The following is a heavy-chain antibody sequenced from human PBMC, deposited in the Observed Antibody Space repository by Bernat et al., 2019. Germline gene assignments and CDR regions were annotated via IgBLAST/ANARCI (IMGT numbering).Heavy chain of an antibody. V-gene: IGHV3-15*07. CDR3: TTGGWELRL. Sequence: EVQLVESGGGLVKPGGSLRLSCAASGFTFNNAWMNWVRQASGKGLEWVGRIKSKTDGGTTELAAPVKGRFTISRDDSQNTLYMEMNSLKAEYSAVYFCTTGGWELRLWGQGTLLTVSS. CDR2: IKSKTDGGTT. D-gene: IGHD1-26*01. CDR1: GFTFNNAW. J-gene: IGHJ4*02.